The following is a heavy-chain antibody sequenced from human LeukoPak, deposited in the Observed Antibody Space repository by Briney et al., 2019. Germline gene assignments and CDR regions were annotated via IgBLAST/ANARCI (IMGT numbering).Heavy chain of an antibody. D-gene: IGHD2-2*01. V-gene: IGHV3-30-3*01. CDR3: ARGLWMTYCTSTDCNPNWFDP. J-gene: IGHJ5*02. Sequence: SGGSLRLSCAASGFTFSSYAMHWVRQAPGKGLEWVAVISYDGSNKYYADSVKGRFIISRDNAKNSLYLQMNSLRAEDTGVYYCARGLWMTYCTSTDCNPNWFDPWGQGTLVTVSS. CDR1: GFTFSSYA. CDR2: ISYDGSNK.